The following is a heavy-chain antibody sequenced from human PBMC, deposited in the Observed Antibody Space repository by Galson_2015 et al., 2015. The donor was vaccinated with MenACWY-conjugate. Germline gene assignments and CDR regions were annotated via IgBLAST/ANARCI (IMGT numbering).Heavy chain of an antibody. CDR3: ARRGGGRFDY. J-gene: IGHJ4*02. CDR1: GFTVSSDY. D-gene: IGHD6-25*01. Sequence: SLRLSCAVSGFTVSSDYMSWVRQAPGKGLEWVSVIYSGGSTYYADSVKGRFTISRDSSKNTLYLQMNSLRPEDTAVFYCARRGGGRFDYWGQGALVTVSS. V-gene: IGHV3-66*02. CDR2: IYSGGST.